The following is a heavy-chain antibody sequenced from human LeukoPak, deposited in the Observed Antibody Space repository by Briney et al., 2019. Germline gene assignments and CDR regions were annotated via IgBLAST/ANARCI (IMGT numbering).Heavy chain of an antibody. CDR3: STDGTPKFEH. Sequence: GGSLRLSCAASGFGFNYYGMVWFRQSPGKGLERAATISYDERGKHYADSVQGRFTISRDNSKSVLYLQLDYLRPEDTAVYYCSTDGTPKFEHWGQGTLVTVSS. J-gene: IGHJ1*01. D-gene: IGHD3-16*01. CDR2: ISYDERGK. CDR1: GFGFNYYG. V-gene: IGHV3-30*03.